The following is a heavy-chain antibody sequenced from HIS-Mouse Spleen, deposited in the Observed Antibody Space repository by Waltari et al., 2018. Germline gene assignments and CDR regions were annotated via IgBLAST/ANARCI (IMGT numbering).Heavy chain of an antibody. CDR1: GFTFRSNY. CDR2: IYSGGST. Sequence: EVQLVESGGGLVQPGGSLRLSCAASGFTFRSNYMSWVRQAPGKGLEWVSVIYSGGSTYYADYVKGRFTISRDNSKNTLYLQMNSLRAEDTAVYYCARDIKAAACWGQGTLVTVSS. J-gene: IGHJ4*02. CDR3: ARDIKAAAC. D-gene: IGHD6-13*01. V-gene: IGHV3-66*01.